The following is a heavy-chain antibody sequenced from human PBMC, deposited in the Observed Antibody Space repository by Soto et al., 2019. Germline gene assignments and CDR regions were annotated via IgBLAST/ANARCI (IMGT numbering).Heavy chain of an antibody. CDR2: ISSSGSYK. CDR3: ASNVLMRVFDY. CDR1: GFTFTTAW. J-gene: IGHJ4*02. Sequence: PGGSLRHSCAASGFTFTTAWINWVRQAPGKGLEWVAAISSSGSYKYYADSVKGRFTISRDNAKNSLYLQMNSLRAEDTAVYYCASNVLMRVFDYWGQGTLVTVSS. D-gene: IGHD2-8*01. V-gene: IGHV3-21*01.